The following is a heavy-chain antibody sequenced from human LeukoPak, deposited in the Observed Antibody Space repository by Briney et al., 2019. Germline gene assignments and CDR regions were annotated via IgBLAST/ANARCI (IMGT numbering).Heavy chain of an antibody. CDR2: IFYSGGT. CDR1: GGSVSSGSYY. Sequence: SETLSLTCTVSGGSVSSGSYYWSWIRQPPGKGLEWIGYIFYSGGTTYNPSLKNRVTMSVDTSKNKFSLKLSSVTAADTAVYYCARVPISTTARGYFDYWGQGALVTVSS. D-gene: IGHD4-17*01. J-gene: IGHJ4*02. V-gene: IGHV4-61*01. CDR3: ARVPISTTARGYFDY.